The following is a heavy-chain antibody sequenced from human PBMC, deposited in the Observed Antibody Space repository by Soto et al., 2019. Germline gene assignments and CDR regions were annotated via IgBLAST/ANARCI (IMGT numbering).Heavy chain of an antibody. D-gene: IGHD2-15*01. V-gene: IGHV3-13*01. CDR2: IGTAGDT. CDR1: GVTFSSYD. J-gene: IGHJ4*02. CDR3: ARGCSGVSCFDY. Sequence: EVQLVESGGGLVQPGGSLRLSCAASGVTFSSYDMHWVRQATGKGLEWVSAIGTAGDTYYPGSVKGRSTISRENAKNSLYLQMNSLRAEDTAVYYCARGCSGVSCFDYWGQGTLATVSS.